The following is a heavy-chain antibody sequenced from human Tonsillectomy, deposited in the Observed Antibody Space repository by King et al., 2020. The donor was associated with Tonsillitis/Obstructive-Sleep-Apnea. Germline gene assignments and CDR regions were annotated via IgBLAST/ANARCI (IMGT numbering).Heavy chain of an antibody. CDR2: ISGYNGYA. D-gene: IGHD2-15*01. J-gene: IGHJ4*02. V-gene: IGHV1-18*01. CDR1: GYTFSYYG. CDR3: ARTYCSGGSCYFPEYLDY. Sequence: QLVQSGAEVKKTGASVKVSCKASGYTFSYYGVSWVRQAPGQGLEWMGWISGYNGYANYEQKFQGRVTMTTDTSTSTAYMELRSLRSDDTAVYYCARTYCSGGSCYFPEYLDYWGQGTLVTVSS.